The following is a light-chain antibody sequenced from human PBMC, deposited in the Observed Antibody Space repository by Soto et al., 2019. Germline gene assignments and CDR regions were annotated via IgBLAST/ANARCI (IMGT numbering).Light chain of an antibody. Sequence: QSVLTQPASVSGSPGQSIPISCTGTSSDVGGYNYVSWYQQHPGKAPKLMIYDVSNRPSGVSNRFSGSKSGNTASLTISGLQAEDEADYYCASYTTTFSYVFGSGTKLTVL. CDR3: ASYTTTFSYV. CDR2: DVS. J-gene: IGLJ1*01. V-gene: IGLV2-14*01. CDR1: SSDVGGYNY.